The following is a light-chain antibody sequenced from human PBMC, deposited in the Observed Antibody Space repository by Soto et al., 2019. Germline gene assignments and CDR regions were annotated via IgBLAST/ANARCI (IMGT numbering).Light chain of an antibody. CDR3: QQYGSSPFT. Sequence: EIVLTQSPGTLSLSPGERATLSCRASQSVSSSYLAWYQQKPGQAPRLLIYGASSRATGIPDRFSGSGSGTDFTLTISRLEPEEFAVYCCQQYGSSPFTFGPGTKVDIK. V-gene: IGKV3-20*01. CDR2: GAS. J-gene: IGKJ3*01. CDR1: QSVSSSY.